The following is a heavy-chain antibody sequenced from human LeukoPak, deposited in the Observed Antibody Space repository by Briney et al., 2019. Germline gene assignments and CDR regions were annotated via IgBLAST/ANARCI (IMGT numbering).Heavy chain of an antibody. CDR1: GFTFSSYG. CDR2: IRYDGSNK. V-gene: IGHV3-30*02. CDR3: AKGHKGFYYGSGSSFDY. D-gene: IGHD3-10*01. J-gene: IGHJ4*02. Sequence: GGSLRLSCAASGFTFSSYGMHWVRQAPGKGLEWVAFIRYDGSNKYYADSVKGRFTISRDNSKNTLYLQMNSLRAEDTAAYYCAKGHKGFYYGSGSSFDYWGQGTLVTVSS.